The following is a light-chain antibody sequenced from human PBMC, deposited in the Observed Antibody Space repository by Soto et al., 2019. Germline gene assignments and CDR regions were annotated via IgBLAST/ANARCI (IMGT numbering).Light chain of an antibody. J-gene: IGKJ2*01. CDR3: QQDGSSPMYT. Sequence: EIVLTQSPGTLSLSPGERATLSCRASQSVSSSYLAWYQQKPGQAPRLLIYGASSRATGIPDRFSGSGSGTDFTLTISRPEPEGFAVYYCQQDGSSPMYTFGQGTKPEIK. V-gene: IGKV3-20*01. CDR1: QSVSSSY. CDR2: GAS.